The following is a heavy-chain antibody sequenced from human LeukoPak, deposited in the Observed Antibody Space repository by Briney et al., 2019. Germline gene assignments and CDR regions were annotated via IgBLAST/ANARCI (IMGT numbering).Heavy chain of an antibody. CDR2: ITHSGSS. CDR1: VDSFSGYY. CDR3: ARGKVGATPFYYMDV. V-gene: IGHV4-34*01. D-gene: IGHD1-26*01. J-gene: IGHJ6*03. Sequence: PSETLSLTCAVYVDSFSGYYWRWIRQPPPGELAWVGGITHSGSSNYNPSLNSRVTMSVDTSKNQFSLKLSSVTAADTAVYYCARGKVGATPFYYMDVWGKGTKVTVSS.